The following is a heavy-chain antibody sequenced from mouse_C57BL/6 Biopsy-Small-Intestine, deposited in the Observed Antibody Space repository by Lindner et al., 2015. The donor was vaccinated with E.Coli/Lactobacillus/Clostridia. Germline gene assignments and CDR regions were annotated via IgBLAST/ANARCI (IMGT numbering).Heavy chain of an antibody. D-gene: IGHD2-5*01. CDR2: IDPSDSYT. J-gene: IGHJ2*01. CDR3: ARSPYSNYGYFDY. CDR1: GYTFTSYW. V-gene: IGHV1-50*01. Sequence: VQLQESGAELMKPGASVKLSCKATGYTFTSYWMQWVKQRPGQGLEWIGEIDPSDSYTNYNQKFKGKATLTVDTSSSTAYMQLSSLTSEDSAVYYCARSPYSNYGYFDYWGQGTTLTVSS.